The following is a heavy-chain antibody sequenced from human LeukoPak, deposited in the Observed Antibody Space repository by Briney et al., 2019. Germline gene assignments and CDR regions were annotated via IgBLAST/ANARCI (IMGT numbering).Heavy chain of an antibody. D-gene: IGHD1-1*01. CDR3: ARRLDYWYFDL. CDR1: GYSFTSYW. V-gene: IGHV5-51*01. CDR2: IYPGDSDA. J-gene: IGHJ2*01. Sequence: KVSCKGSGYSFTSYWIGWVRQMPGKGLEWMGIIYPGDSDARYSQSFQGQVTISADKSIITAYLQWSSLKASDSAMYYCARRLDYWYFDLWGRGTLVTVSS.